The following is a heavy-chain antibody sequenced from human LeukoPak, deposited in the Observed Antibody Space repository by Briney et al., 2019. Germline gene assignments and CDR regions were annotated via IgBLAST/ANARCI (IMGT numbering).Heavy chain of an antibody. V-gene: IGHV1-69*13. CDR3: ARDHRDYYDSSGYHDAFDI. Sequence: SVTVSCKASGGTFSSYAISWVRQAPGQGLEWMGGIIPIFGTANYAQKFQGRVTITADESTSTAYMELSSLRSEDTAVYYCARDHRDYYDSSGYHDAFDIWGQGTMVTVSS. J-gene: IGHJ3*02. CDR2: IIPIFGTA. D-gene: IGHD3-22*01. CDR1: GGTFSSYA.